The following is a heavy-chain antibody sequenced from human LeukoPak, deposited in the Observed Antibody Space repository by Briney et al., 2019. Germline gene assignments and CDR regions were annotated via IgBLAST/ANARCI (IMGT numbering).Heavy chain of an antibody. CDR3: AKDPSAYSSSKAYYFDY. Sequence: SETLSLTCTVSGGSVSSGDYYWSWIRQPPGKGLEWIGYIYYSGSTYYNPSLKSRITISVDTSKNQFSLKLSSVTAADTAVYYCAKDPSAYSSSKAYYFDYWGQGTLVTVSS. CDR2: IYYSGST. D-gene: IGHD6-6*01. J-gene: IGHJ4*02. V-gene: IGHV4-30-4*01. CDR1: GGSVSSGDYY.